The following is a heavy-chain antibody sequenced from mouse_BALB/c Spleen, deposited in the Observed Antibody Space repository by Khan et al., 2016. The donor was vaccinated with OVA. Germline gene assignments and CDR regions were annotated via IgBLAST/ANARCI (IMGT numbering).Heavy chain of an antibody. CDR1: GYTFTSNT. J-gene: IGHJ4*01. CDR3: ARRTTEYTRDY. D-gene: IGHD2-14*01. Sequence: QVQLKESGAELARPGASVKMSCKASGYTFTSNTMHWVKQRPGQGLEWIGYINPRSSYTNYNQKFKDKATLTADKSSSTAYMQLSSLTSEDSAVYYCARRTTEYTRDYWGQGTSVTVSS. CDR2: INPRSSYT. V-gene: IGHV1-4*01.